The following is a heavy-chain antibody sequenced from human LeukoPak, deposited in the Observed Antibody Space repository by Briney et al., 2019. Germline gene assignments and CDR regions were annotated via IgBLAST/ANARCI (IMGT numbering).Heavy chain of an antibody. CDR3: ARDTGSRWFGPIDY. D-gene: IGHD6-13*01. CDR2: VWNDGSDT. J-gene: IGHJ4*02. V-gene: IGHV3-33*08. Sequence: PGGSLRLSCAASGFTFSSYGMHWVRRAPGKGLEWVAVVWNDGSDTYHRDSVRGRFIISRDNSKKTLYLQLNDLRAEDTAVYYCARDTGSRWFGPIDYWGQGTLVSVSS. CDR1: GFTFSSYG.